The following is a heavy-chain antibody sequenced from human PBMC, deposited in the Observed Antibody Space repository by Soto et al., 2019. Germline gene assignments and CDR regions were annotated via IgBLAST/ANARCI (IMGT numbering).Heavy chain of an antibody. J-gene: IGHJ4*02. Sequence: QITLKESGPTLVKPTQTLTLTCTFSGFSLSTSGVGVGWIRQPPGKALVWLAVIYWDDIKHYSPSLEGRRTITKYTSKNQVVRTMTNMDPVDTATYGSAHKGYGDYPLDYWGQGTLVTVSS. D-gene: IGHD4-17*01. CDR2: IYWDDIK. CDR1: GFSLSTSGVG. V-gene: IGHV2-5*02. CDR3: AHKGYGDYPLDY.